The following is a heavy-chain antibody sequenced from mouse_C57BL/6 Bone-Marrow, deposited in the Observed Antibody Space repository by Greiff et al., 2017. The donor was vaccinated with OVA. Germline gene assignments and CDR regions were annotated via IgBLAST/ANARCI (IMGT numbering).Heavy chain of an antibody. CDR3: ARPPLWLRRGGYFDY. J-gene: IGHJ2*01. Sequence: EVKLVDSGGGLVKPGGSLKLSCAASGFTFSSYAMSWVRQTPEKRLEWVATISDGGSYTYYPDNVKGRFTISRDNAKNNLYLQMSHLKSEDTAMYYCARPPLWLRRGGYFDYWGQGTTLTVSS. CDR1: GFTFSSYA. D-gene: IGHD2-2*01. CDR2: ISDGGSYT. V-gene: IGHV5-4*03.